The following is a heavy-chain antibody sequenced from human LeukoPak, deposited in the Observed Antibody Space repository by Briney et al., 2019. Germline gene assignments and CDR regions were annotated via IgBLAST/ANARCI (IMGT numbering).Heavy chain of an antibody. Sequence: AVKVSCKASGGTFSSYAISWVRQAPGQGLEWMGGIIPIFGTANYAQKFQGRVTITADESTSTAYMELSSLRSEDTAVYYCARDPGRGYSGYYYWGQETRDTVSP. V-gene: IGHV1-69*01. CDR2: IIPIFGTA. CDR1: GGTFSSYA. J-gene: IGHJ4*02. CDR3: ARDPGRGYSGYYY. D-gene: IGHD5-12*01.